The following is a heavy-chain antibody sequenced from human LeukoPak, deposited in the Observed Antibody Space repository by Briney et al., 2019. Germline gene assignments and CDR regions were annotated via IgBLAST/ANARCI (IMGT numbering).Heavy chain of an antibody. J-gene: IGHJ6*03. D-gene: IGHD3-10*01. CDR1: GCTFSDYS. Sequence: GGTLRLSCTASGCTFSDYSMNWGRQAPGKGLEWVASISISSDYSYYADPVKGRFAISRDNAKNALYLQMNSLRVEDTALYYCTRDRDMDVWGKGTTVTVSS. CDR3: TRDRDMDV. CDR2: ISISSDYS. V-gene: IGHV3-21*01.